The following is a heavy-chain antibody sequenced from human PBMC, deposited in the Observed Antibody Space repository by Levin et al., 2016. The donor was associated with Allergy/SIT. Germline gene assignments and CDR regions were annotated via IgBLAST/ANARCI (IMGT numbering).Heavy chain of an antibody. J-gene: IGHJ5*02. CDR1: EFTFSRYA. D-gene: IGHD3-10*01. CDR2: ISDSGDST. CDR3: TRDRPHNYYGWFDP. V-gene: IGHV3-23*01. Sequence: GESLKISCAASEFTFSRYAMSWVRQAPGKGLEWVSSISDSGDSTYYADSVKGRFTISRDNGKNSLYLQMNNLRDEDTAVYYCTRDRPHNYYGWFDPWGQGTLVTVSS.